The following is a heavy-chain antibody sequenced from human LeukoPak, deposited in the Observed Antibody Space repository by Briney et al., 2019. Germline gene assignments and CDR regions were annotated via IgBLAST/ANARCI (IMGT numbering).Heavy chain of an antibody. V-gene: IGHV4-59*01. D-gene: IGHD1-26*01. J-gene: IGHJ4*02. CDR1: GGSISNYY. Sequence: SSETLSLTCTVSGGSISNYYWSWIRQPPGKGLEGIGYIYYGGNANYNPSLKSRGTISVDTSKNQFSLKLSSVTAADKDVYYCARDEGAGAPYFDYWGQGTLATVSS. CDR2: IYYGGNA. CDR3: ARDEGAGAPYFDY.